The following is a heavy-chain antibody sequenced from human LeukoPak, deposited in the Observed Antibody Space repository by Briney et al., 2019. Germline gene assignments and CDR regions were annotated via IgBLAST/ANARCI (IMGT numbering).Heavy chain of an antibody. V-gene: IGHV1-2*06. Sequence: GSVKVSCKASGYTLTDYYMNWVRQAPGQGLEWMGRINPNSGGTNYAQKFQCRVTMTRDTYISTVYMEVSRLRSDDTAVYCCARVGYYGSRGYYEYLVQGAMVAVS. D-gene: IGHD3-22*01. CDR1: GYTLTDYY. CDR3: ARVGYYGSRGYYEY. J-gene: IGHJ4*02. CDR2: INPNSGGT.